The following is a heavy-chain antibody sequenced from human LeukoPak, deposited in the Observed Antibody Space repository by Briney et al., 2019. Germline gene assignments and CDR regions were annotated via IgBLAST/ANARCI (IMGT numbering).Heavy chain of an antibody. J-gene: IGHJ5*02. CDR1: GFTSSDYT. Sequence: PGGSLRLSCAASGFTSSDYTMNWVRQAPGKGLEWVSAISGSGDYSNSADSVKGRFTISRDNSENTLYLQMNSLRAEDTGVYYCAKDFSAGGNYGYGRFDPWGQGTLVTVSS. D-gene: IGHD4-17*01. CDR2: ISGSGDYS. V-gene: IGHV3-23*01. CDR3: AKDFSAGGNYGYGRFDP.